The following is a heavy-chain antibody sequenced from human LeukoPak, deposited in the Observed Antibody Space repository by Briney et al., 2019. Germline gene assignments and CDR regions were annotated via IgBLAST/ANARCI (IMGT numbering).Heavy chain of an antibody. CDR1: GGSITSPEFY. J-gene: IGHJ6*03. Sequence: PSETLSLTCIVSGGSITSPEFYWGWIRQSPEKGLEWITNVYYSGSTYYNPSLQSRVTISIDTSKSHFSLKLTSMTAADTAVYYCARLPFRYYYYMDVWGKGTAVTVSS. CDR2: VYYSGST. CDR3: ARLPFRYYYYMDV. D-gene: IGHD2/OR15-2a*01. V-gene: IGHV4-39*02.